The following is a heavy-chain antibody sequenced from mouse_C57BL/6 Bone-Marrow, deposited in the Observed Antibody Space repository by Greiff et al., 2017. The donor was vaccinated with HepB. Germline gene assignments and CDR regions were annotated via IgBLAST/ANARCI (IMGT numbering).Heavy chain of an antibody. CDR2: IDPSDSYT. Sequence: VQLQQPGAELVMPGASVKLSCKASGYTFTSYWMHWVKQRPGQGLEWIGEIDPSDSYTNYNQKFKGKSTLTVDKSSSTAYMQLSSLTSEDSAVYYCARSCDYGGSSNYCDYWGRGTTLTVSS. J-gene: IGHJ2*01. D-gene: IGHD2-4*01. CDR1: GYTFTSYW. CDR3: ARSCDYGGSSNYCDY. V-gene: IGHV1-69*01.